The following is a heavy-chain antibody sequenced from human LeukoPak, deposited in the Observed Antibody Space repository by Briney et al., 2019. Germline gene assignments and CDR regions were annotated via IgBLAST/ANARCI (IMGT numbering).Heavy chain of an antibody. Sequence: SETLSLTCSVSGGSIRSYYWSWIRQSPGKGLEWIGFAYYTGSTNYNPSLNSRVTISVDTSKNQFSLKLSSVTATDTAMYYCARHTPIRVPGASGYYFTMDAWGHGTTVTVSS. J-gene: IGHJ6*02. V-gene: IGHV4-59*08. CDR2: AYYTGST. D-gene: IGHD2-21*02. CDR1: GGSIRSYY. CDR3: ARHTPIRVPGASGYYFTMDA.